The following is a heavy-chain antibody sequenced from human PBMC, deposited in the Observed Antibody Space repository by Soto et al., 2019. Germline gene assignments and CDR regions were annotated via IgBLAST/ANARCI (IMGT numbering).Heavy chain of an antibody. J-gene: IGHJ4*02. CDR1: GYTFTSYD. D-gene: IGHD2-8*01. Sequence: VASVKVSCKASGYTFTSYDINWVRQATGQGLEWMGWMNPNSGNTGYAQKFQGRVTMTRNTSISTAYMELSSLRSEDTAVYYCARGVRCTNGVCRYYFDYWGQGTLVTVSS. CDR2: MNPNSGNT. V-gene: IGHV1-8*01. CDR3: ARGVRCTNGVCRYYFDY.